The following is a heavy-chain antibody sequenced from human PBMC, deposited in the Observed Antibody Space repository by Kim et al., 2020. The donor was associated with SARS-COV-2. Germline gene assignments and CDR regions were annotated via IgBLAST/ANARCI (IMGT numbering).Heavy chain of an antibody. J-gene: IGHJ3*02. D-gene: IGHD3-22*01. Sequence: SETLSLTCTVSGGSISYYYWSWVRQPAGKRLEWIGRIYTSGSTNYNPSLKSRLTMSVDTSKNQFYFKLTSVTAADTAVYYCARSSSGYYYAGFDIWGQGTMVTVSS. CDR1: GGSISYYY. CDR3: ARSSSGYYYAGFDI. V-gene: IGHV4-4*07. CDR2: IYTSGST.